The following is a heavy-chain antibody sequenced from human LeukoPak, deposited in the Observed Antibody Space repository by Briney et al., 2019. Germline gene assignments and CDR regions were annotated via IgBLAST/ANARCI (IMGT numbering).Heavy chain of an antibody. Sequence: SETLSLTCTVSGGSLTSGSYYWNWLRQPAGKGLEWIGRISYSGTTMYNPSLNSRLTMSLDTSQKQFSLKLTSVTAADTAVYYCARQWIFGVVIIYFDYWGQGTLVTVSS. CDR3: ARQWIFGVVIIYFDY. CDR2: ISYSGTT. V-gene: IGHV4-61*10. J-gene: IGHJ4*02. CDR1: GGSLTSGSYY. D-gene: IGHD3-3*01.